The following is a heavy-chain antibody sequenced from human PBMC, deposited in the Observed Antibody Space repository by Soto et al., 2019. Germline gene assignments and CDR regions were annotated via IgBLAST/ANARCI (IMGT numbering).Heavy chain of an antibody. CDR2: IIPIFGTA. D-gene: IGHD5-18*01. V-gene: IGHV1-69*13. CDR3: ARPVDTAMVNYYYYGMDV. Sequence: ASVKVSCKASGGTFSSYAISWVRQAPGQGLEWMGGIIPIFGTANYAQKFQGRVTITADESTSTAYMELSSLRSEDTAVYYCARPVDTAMVNYYYYGMDVWGQGTTVTVS. J-gene: IGHJ6*02. CDR1: GGTFSSYA.